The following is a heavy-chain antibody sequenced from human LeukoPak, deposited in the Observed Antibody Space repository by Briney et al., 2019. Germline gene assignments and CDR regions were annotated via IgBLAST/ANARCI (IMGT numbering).Heavy chain of an antibody. J-gene: IGHJ1*01. CDR1: GGTFSSYA. V-gene: IGHV1-69*01. CDR2: IIPIFGTA. Sequence: SVKVSCKASGGTFSSYAISWVRQAPGQGLGWMGGIIPIFGTANYAQKFQGRVTITPDESTSTAYMELSSLRSEDTAVYYCARGTGALAEYFQHWGQGTLVTVSS. D-gene: IGHD1-14*01. CDR3: ARGTGALAEYFQH.